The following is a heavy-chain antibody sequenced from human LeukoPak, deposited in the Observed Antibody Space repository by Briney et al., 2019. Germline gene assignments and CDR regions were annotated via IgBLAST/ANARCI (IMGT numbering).Heavy chain of an antibody. Sequence: GGSLRLSSAASGFTFSDYYMSCIRQAAGMRGKWVSYISSSGSTLYYADSVKGRFTISRDNAKNSLYLQMNSLRAEDTAVYYCARTPGGGYYYMDVWGKGTTVTVCS. CDR2: ISSSGSTL. V-gene: IGHV3-11*01. CDR1: GFTFSDYY. J-gene: IGHJ6*03. D-gene: IGHD3-10*01. CDR3: ARTPGGGYYYMDV.